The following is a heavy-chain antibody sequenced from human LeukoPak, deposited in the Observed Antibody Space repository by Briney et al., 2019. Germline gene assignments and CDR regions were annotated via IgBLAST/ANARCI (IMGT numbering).Heavy chain of an antibody. CDR2: IYPNSGGT. V-gene: IGHV1-2*02. D-gene: IGHD6-13*01. Sequence: ASVKVSCKGAGYAFTCYDIHLVRHAPGQGLEWMGWIYPNSGGTNYAQKFQGRVTMTRDTSISTAYMELSRLTSDDTAIYYCAKAAAAADYDFWGQGTLVTVSS. CDR1: GYAFTCYD. CDR3: AKAAAAADYDF. J-gene: IGHJ4*02.